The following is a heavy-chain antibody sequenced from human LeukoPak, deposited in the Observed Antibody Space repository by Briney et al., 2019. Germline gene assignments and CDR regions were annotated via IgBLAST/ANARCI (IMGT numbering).Heavy chain of an antibody. CDR3: ARERDPYGDYIIDAFDI. CDR2: ISYDGTKK. D-gene: IGHD4-17*01. Sequence: GGSLRLSCAASGFTFSSYGMQWVRQAPGKGLEWVAVISYDGTKKYYADSVKGRFTISRDNSKNTLYLQMNSLRAEDTAIYYCARERDPYGDYIIDAFDIWGRGTMVTVSS. J-gene: IGHJ3*02. CDR1: GFTFSSYG. V-gene: IGHV3-30*03.